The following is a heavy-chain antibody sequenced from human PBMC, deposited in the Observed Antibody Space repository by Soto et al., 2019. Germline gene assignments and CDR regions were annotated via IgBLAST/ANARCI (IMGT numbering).Heavy chain of an antibody. CDR3: ARSTTPQLGY. J-gene: IGHJ4*02. D-gene: IGHD1-1*01. V-gene: IGHV1-8*01. CDR2: MNPNSGNT. CDR1: GSPFPSLV. Sequence: QVQLVQSGLGGKRLGPPVKSSAKALGSPFPSLVTTWGGKAPEQGLEWMGWMNPNSGNTGYAQKFQGRVTMTRNTSISTAYMELSSLRSEDTAVYYCARSTTPQLGYWGQGTLVTVSS.